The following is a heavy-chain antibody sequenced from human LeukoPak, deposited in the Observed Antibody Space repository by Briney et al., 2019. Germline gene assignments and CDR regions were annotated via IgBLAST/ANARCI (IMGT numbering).Heavy chain of an antibody. CDR2: IYYSGGT. D-gene: IGHD3-10*01. CDR3: ARHLRGMDV. Sequence: SETLSLTCTVSGGSISSYYWSWIRQPPGKGLEWIGYIYYSGGTNYNPSLKSRVTISVDTSKNQFSLKLSSVTAADTAVYYCARHLRGMDVWGQGTTVTVSS. V-gene: IGHV4-59*08. J-gene: IGHJ6*02. CDR1: GGSISSYY.